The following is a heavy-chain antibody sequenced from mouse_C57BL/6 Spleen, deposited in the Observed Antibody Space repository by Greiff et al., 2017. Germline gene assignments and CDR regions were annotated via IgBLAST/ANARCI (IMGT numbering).Heavy chain of an antibody. D-gene: IGHD1-1*01. Sequence: EVQLQESEGGLVQPGSSMKLSCTASGFTFSDYYMAWVRQVPEKGLEWVANINHDGSSTYYLDSLKSRFIISRDTAKNILYLQMSSLKSEDTATYYCARVLRGYVDVWGTETTLTVSS. V-gene: IGHV5-16*01. CDR1: GFTFSDYY. CDR3: ARVLRGYVDV. CDR2: INHDGSST. J-gene: IGHJ1*03.